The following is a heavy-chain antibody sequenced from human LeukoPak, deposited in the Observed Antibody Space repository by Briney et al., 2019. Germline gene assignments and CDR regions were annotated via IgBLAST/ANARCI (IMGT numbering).Heavy chain of an antibody. Sequence: QPGGSLRLSCAASGFTFSDYYMSWVRQAPGKGLEWVSVIYSGGSTYYADSVKGRFTISRDNSKNTLYLRMNSLRAEDTAVYYCARVHATTVGFDYWGQGTLVTVSS. CDR1: GFTFSDYY. D-gene: IGHD4-17*01. V-gene: IGHV3-53*01. J-gene: IGHJ4*02. CDR3: ARVHATTVGFDY. CDR2: IYSGGST.